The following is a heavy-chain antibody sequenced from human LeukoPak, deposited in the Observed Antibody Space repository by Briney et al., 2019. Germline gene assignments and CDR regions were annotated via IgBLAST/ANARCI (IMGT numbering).Heavy chain of an antibody. V-gene: IGHV3-23*01. Sequence: GGSLRLSCAASGFTFSSYAMSWVRQAPGKGLEWVSAISDGGGSTYYAGSVKGRFTISRDNSKNTLYLQMNSLRAEDTAVYYCAKYGRGRDSSGYYYFDYWGQGTLVTVSS. CDR2: ISDGGGST. CDR3: AKYGRGRDSSGYYYFDY. CDR1: GFTFSSYA. J-gene: IGHJ4*02. D-gene: IGHD3-22*01.